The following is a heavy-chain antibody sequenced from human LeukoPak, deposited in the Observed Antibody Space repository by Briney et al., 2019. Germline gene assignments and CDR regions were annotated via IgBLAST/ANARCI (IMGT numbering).Heavy chain of an antibody. CDR2: IYTSGST. CDR1: GGSISSYY. D-gene: IGHD5-18*01. V-gene: IGHV4-4*07. J-gene: IGHJ4*02. Sequence: SETLSLTCTVSGGSISSYYWSWIRQPAGKGLEWIGRIYTSGSTNYNPSLKSRVTMSVDTSKNQFSLKLSSVTAADTAVYYCARGLVDTAMVTKSPGRRRSYYFDYWGQGTLVTVSS. CDR3: ARGLVDTAMVTKSPGRRRSYYFDY.